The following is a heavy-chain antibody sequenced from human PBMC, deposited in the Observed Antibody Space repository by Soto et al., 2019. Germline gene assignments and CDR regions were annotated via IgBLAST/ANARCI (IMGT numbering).Heavy chain of an antibody. Sequence: PGGSLRLSCAASGFTFSSYEMNWVRQAPGKGLEWVSYISSSGSTIYYADSVKGRFTISRDNAKNSLYLQMNSLRAEDTAVYYCARDPYSGSYFGWFDPWGQGTLVTVSS. D-gene: IGHD1-26*01. CDR3: ARDPYSGSYFGWFDP. CDR2: ISSSGSTI. V-gene: IGHV3-48*03. J-gene: IGHJ5*02. CDR1: GFTFSSYE.